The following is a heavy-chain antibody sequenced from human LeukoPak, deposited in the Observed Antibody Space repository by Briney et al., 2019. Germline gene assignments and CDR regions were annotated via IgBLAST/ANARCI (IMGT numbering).Heavy chain of an antibody. V-gene: IGHV3-30*03. CDR2: ISHDGNNR. CDR3: ASLPQTHYYDFWSGYQGSASY. Sequence: GGSLRLSCAASGFTFSTYGMHWVRQAPGKRLEWAAAISHDGNNRYYADSVKGRFTISRDNSKNTLFLQMNSLRAEDTAVYYCASLPQTHYYDFWSGYQGSASYWGQGTLVTVSS. D-gene: IGHD3-3*01. CDR1: GFTFSTYG. J-gene: IGHJ4*02.